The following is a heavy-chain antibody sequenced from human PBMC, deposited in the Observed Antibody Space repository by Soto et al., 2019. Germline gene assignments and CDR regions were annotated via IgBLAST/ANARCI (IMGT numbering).Heavy chain of an antibody. Sequence: GGSLSLSCVGSGFTFSGHGMHWVRQAPGKGLEWVTVISADGSHINYGDSVKGRFTVSRDNSKTALYLQMNSLRVEDTAVYYCARGGSGSNNCYIIDNWGQGTLVTVSS. J-gene: IGHJ4*02. CDR2: ISADGSHI. CDR1: GFTFSGHG. V-gene: IGHV3-30*03. CDR3: ARGGSGSNNCYIIDN. D-gene: IGHD2-15*01.